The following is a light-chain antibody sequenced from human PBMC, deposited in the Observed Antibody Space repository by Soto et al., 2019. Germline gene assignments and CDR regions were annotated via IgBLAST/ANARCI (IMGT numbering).Light chain of an antibody. J-gene: IGLJ1*01. CDR3: CVYVGARSYV. Sequence: QSAPTQPASVSGSPGQSITISCTGTNNLVSWYQQLPGKATRVVIYEGTKRPSSVSNRFSGSNSGRTASLTISGLQAEDEAHYFCCVYVGARSYVFGPWTKLTVL. CDR1: NNL. CDR2: EGT. V-gene: IGLV2-23*01.